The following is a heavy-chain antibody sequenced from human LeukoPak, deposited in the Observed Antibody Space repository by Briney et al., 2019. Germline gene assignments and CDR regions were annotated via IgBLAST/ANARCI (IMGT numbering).Heavy chain of an antibody. CDR1: GFTFSSYA. Sequence: GRSLRLSCAASGFTFSSYAMHWVRQAPGKGLEWVAVISYDGSNKYYADSVKGRFTISRDNSKNTLYLQMNSLRAEDTAVYYCTKDLATSFPWGQGTLVTVSS. D-gene: IGHD3-16*02. CDR2: ISYDGSNK. V-gene: IGHV3-30-3*01. CDR3: TKDLATSFP. J-gene: IGHJ5*02.